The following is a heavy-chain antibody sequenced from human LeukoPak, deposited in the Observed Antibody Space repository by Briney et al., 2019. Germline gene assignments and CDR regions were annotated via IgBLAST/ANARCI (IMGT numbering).Heavy chain of an antibody. CDR2: ISGDGGVT. J-gene: IGHJ3*02. CDR3: AKSVSPPDASDI. CDR1: GFTFDEYA. Sequence: AGGSLRLSCAAPGFTFDEYARNWVRQAPGKGLEWVSLISGDGGVTYYADSVKGRFTISRDNSKNSVYLQMNSLRPEDTALYYCAKSVSPPDASDIWGQGTMVTVSS. V-gene: IGHV3-43*02.